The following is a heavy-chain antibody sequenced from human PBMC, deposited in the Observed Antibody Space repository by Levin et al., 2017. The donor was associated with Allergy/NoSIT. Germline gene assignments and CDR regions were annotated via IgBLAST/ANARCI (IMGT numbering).Heavy chain of an antibody. J-gene: IGHJ4*02. Sequence: PSETLSLTCTVSGGSISSYYWSWIRQPPGKGLEWIGYIYYSGSTNYNPSLKSRVTISVDTSKNQFSLKLSSVTAADTAVYYCAGNYDFWTHFDYWGQGTLVTVSS. CDR2: IYYSGST. CDR3: AGNYDFWTHFDY. D-gene: IGHD3-3*01. V-gene: IGHV4-59*08. CDR1: GGSISSYY.